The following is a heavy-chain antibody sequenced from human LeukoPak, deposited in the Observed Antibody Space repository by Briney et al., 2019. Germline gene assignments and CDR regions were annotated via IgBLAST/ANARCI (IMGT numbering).Heavy chain of an antibody. V-gene: IGHV4-39*01. CDR2: FYYGGTT. J-gene: IGHJ4*02. CDR1: GDSMSIIKYF. Sequence: SDTLSLPCSVCGDSMSIIKYFCGWVRQSPGKGLESIGSFYYGGTTYHTPSLKSRVTASVDTAKNQSSLKRTSVTAADTAVYYCASGLAVGGVPDCWGQGTLVTVSS. CDR3: ASGLAVGGVPDC. D-gene: IGHD2-8*02.